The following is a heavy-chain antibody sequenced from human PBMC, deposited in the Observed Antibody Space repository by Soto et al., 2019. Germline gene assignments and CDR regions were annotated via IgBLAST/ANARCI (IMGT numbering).Heavy chain of an antibody. CDR1: GGSISSYY. J-gene: IGHJ4*02. CDR2: IYYSGST. Sequence: SETLSLTCTVSGGSISSYYWSWIRQPPGKGLEWIGYIYYSGSTNYNPSLKSRVTISVDTSKNQFSLKLSSVTAADTAVYYCARGVAGIQLWLKFRNYFDYWGQGTLVTVSS. D-gene: IGHD5-18*01. V-gene: IGHV4-59*01. CDR3: ARGVAGIQLWLKFRNYFDY.